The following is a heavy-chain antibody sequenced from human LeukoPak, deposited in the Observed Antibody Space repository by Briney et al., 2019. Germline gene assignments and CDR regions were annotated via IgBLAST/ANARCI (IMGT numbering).Heavy chain of an antibody. CDR3: ARLNNYNWFDP. J-gene: IGHJ5*02. V-gene: IGHV4-34*01. CDR1: GGSFSGYY. CDR2: INDSGST. D-gene: IGHD5-24*01. Sequence: PSETLSLTCAVYGGSFSGYYWSWIRQPPGKGLEWIGEINDSGSTNYNPSLKSRVTISVDTSKNQFSLKLSSVTAADTAVYYCARLNNYNWFDPWGQGTLVTVSS.